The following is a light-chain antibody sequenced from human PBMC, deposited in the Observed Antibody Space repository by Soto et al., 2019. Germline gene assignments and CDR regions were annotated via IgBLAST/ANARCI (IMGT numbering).Light chain of an antibody. CDR1: QSVSSY. Sequence: EIVLTHSPATLSLSPGERATLSCRASQSVSSYLAWYQQRPGQAPRLLIYDASNRATGIPARFSGSGSGTDFTLTISSLEPEDFAVYYCQHRSNWPLTFGGGTKVDIK. CDR3: QHRSNWPLT. CDR2: DAS. J-gene: IGKJ4*01. V-gene: IGKV3-11*01.